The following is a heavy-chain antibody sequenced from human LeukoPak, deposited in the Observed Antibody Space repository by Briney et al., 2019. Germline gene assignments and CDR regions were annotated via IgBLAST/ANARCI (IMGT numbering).Heavy chain of an antibody. J-gene: IGHJ5*02. CDR2: IGAYNGNT. D-gene: IGHD2-2*02. CDR3: ARDPGYCSSTSCYTWWGQEDWFDP. Sequence: GASVKVSCKASGYTFTSYDINWVRQAPGQGLEWMGWIGAYNGNTNYAQKLQGRVTMTTDTSTSTAYMELRSLRSDDTAVYYCARDPGYCSSTSCYTWWGQEDWFDPWGQGTLVTVSS. V-gene: IGHV1-18*01. CDR1: GYTFTSYD.